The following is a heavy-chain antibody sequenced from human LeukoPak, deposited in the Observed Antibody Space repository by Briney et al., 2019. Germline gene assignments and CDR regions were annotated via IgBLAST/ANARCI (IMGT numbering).Heavy chain of an antibody. CDR2: INPNSGGT. CDR1: GYTFTGYY. CDR3: ARAPTMITFGGVIVGLDY. J-gene: IGHJ4*02. D-gene: IGHD3-16*02. Sequence: ASVKVSCKASGYTFTGYYMHWVRQAPGQGLEWMGWINPNSGGTNYAQKFQGRVTMTRDTSISTAYMELSRLRPDDTAVYYCARAPTMITFGGVIVGLDYWGQGTLVTVSS. V-gene: IGHV1-2*02.